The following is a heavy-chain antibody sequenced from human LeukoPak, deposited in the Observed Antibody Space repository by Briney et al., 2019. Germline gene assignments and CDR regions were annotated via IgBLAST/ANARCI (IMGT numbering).Heavy chain of an antibody. J-gene: IGHJ4*02. CDR2: IIPIFGTA. CDR1: GGTFSSYA. Sequence: ASVKVSCKASGGTFSSYAISWVRQAPGQGLEWMGGIIPIFGTANYAQKFQGRVTITADESTSTAYMELRSLRSDDTAVYYCARGRAFSSGWYPAYYYFDYWGQGTLVTVSS. D-gene: IGHD6-19*01. CDR3: ARGRAFSSGWYPAYYYFDY. V-gene: IGHV1-69*13.